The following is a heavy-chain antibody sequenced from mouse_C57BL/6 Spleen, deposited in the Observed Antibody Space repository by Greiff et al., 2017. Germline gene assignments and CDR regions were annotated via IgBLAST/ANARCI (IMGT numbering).Heavy chain of an antibody. Sequence: QVQLKQPGAELVRPGSSVKLSCKASGYTFTSYWMDWVKQRPGQGLEWIGNIYPSDSETHYNQKFKDKATLTVDKSSSTAYMQLSSLTSEDSAVYYCARRGYDYDFMDYWGQGTSVTVSS. CDR3: ARRGYDYDFMDY. CDR1: GYTFTSYW. CDR2: IYPSDSET. V-gene: IGHV1-61*01. D-gene: IGHD2-4*01. J-gene: IGHJ4*01.